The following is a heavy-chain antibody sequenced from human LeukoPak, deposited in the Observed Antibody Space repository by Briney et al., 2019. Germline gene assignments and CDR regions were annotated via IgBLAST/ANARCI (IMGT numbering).Heavy chain of an antibody. D-gene: IGHD1-26*01. CDR3: ARDAWLVGTHKLYYFDY. Sequence: ASVKVYCKASEYTFTDYYMHWVRQAPGQGLEWMGWINPNSGDTNYAQKFQGRVTMTRDPSISTAYMALSRLRSDDTAVYYCARDAWLVGTHKLYYFDYWGQGTLVTVSS. CDR2: INPNSGDT. CDR1: EYTFTDYY. V-gene: IGHV1-2*02. J-gene: IGHJ4*02.